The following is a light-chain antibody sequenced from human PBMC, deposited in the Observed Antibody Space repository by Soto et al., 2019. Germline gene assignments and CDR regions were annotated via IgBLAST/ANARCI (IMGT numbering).Light chain of an antibody. V-gene: IGKV1-5*01. CDR3: QLYDRNTWS. CDR1: QSVGTW. CDR2: GAS. J-gene: IGKJ1*01. Sequence: DIQMTQSPSTLSASVGGRVTITCRASQSVGTWVAWYQQKPGKAPKLLIYGASNLESGVPSRFSGSGSGTELTLTITTLHPDDFATYFCQLYDRNTWSFGPGTKVDI.